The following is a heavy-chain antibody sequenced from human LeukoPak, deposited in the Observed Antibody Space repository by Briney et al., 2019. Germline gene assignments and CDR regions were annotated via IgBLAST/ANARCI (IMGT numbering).Heavy chain of an antibody. D-gene: IGHD3-9*01. J-gene: IGHJ4*02. V-gene: IGHV4-61*08. Sequence: SETLSLTCTVSGGSISSGDYYWSWIRQPPGKGLEWIGYIYYSGSTNYNPSLKSRVTISVDTSKNQFSLKLSSVTAADTAVYYCARVNYDILTGYWYYFDYWGQGTLVTVSS. CDR1: GGSISSGDYY. CDR2: IYYSGST. CDR3: ARVNYDILTGYWYYFDY.